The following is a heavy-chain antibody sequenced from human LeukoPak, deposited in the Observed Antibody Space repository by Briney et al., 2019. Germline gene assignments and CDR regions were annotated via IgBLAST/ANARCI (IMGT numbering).Heavy chain of an antibody. CDR3: ARVGGNYDYVWGSYRFYYFDY. V-gene: IGHV1-18*04. CDR1: GYTFTSYG. J-gene: IGHJ4*02. Sequence: ASVKVSCKASGYTFTSYGISWVRQAPGQGLEWMGWISAYNGNTKYAQKLQGRVTMTTDTSTSTAYMELRSLRSDDTAVYYCARVGGNYDYVWGSYRFYYFDYWGQGTLVTVSS. D-gene: IGHD3-16*02. CDR2: ISAYNGNT.